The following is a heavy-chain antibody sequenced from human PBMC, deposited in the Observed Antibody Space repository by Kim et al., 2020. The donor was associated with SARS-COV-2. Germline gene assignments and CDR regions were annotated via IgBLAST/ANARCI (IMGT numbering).Heavy chain of an antibody. CDR2: INHSGST. CDR1: GGSFSGYY. V-gene: IGHV4-34*01. Sequence: SETLSLTCAVYGGSFSGYYWSWIRQPPGKGLEWIGEINHSGSTNYNPSLKSRVTISVDTSKNQFSLKLSSVTAADTAVYYCARESFIGSWYRNPFDYWGQGTLVTVSS. D-gene: IGHD6-13*01. J-gene: IGHJ4*02. CDR3: ARESFIGSWYRNPFDY.